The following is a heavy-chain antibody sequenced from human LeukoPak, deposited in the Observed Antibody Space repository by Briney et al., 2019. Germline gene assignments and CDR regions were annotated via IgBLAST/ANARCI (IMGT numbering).Heavy chain of an antibody. J-gene: IGHJ4*02. Sequence: TGGSLRLSCAASGFTFSSYAMSWVRQAPGKGLEWGSAISGSGGSTYYADSVKGRFTISRDNSKNTLYLQMNSLRAEDTAVYYCAKDGVYDSSGYYTAHFDYWGQGTLVTVSS. CDR3: AKDGVYDSSGYYTAHFDY. V-gene: IGHV3-23*01. CDR2: ISGSGGST. CDR1: GFTFSSYA. D-gene: IGHD3-22*01.